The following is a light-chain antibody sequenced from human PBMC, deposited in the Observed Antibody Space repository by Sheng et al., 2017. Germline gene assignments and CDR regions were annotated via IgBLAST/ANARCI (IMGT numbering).Light chain of an antibody. V-gene: IGKV1-NL1*01. CDR3: QHYYTTPWT. J-gene: IGKJ1*01. CDR1: QGISKS. Sequence: IQMTQSPSSLSASVGDRVTITCRASQGISKSVAWYQQKPGKAPKLLVYAASRLESGVPSRFSGSGSGTDHTLTISSLQPEDSATYYCQHYYTTPWTFGQGTKVEIK. CDR2: AAS.